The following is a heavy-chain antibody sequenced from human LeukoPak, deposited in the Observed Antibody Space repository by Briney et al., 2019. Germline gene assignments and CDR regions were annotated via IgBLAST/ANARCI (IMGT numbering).Heavy chain of an antibody. CDR1: GFTFSSYA. J-gene: IGHJ1*01. CDR2: ISGSGGST. CDR3: ARGTALYSSSWGGSFQH. Sequence: PGGSLRLSCAASGFTFSSYAMSWVRQAPGKGLEWVSAISGSGGSTYYADSVKGRFTISRDNSKNTLYLQMNSLRAEDTAVYYCARGTALYSSSWGGSFQHWGQGTLVTVSS. D-gene: IGHD6-13*01. V-gene: IGHV3-23*01.